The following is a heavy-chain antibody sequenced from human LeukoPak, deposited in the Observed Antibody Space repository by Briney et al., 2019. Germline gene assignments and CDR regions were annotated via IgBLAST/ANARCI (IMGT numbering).Heavy chain of an antibody. J-gene: IGHJ3*02. Sequence: SDTLSLTCAVSGYSITSSNWWGWIRQSPGKGLEWIGYIYYSGSIYCNPSLRSRVTISVDTSKNQFSLKLSSVTAADTAVYYCARKNAFDIWGQGTMVTVSS. CDR3: ARKNAFDI. CDR1: GYSITSSNW. CDR2: IYYSGSI. V-gene: IGHV4-28*05.